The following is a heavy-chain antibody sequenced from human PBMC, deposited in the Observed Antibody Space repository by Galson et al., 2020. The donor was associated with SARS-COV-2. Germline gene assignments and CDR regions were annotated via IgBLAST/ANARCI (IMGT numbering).Heavy chain of an antibody. CDR1: GTSISGFY. D-gene: IGHD3-10*01. CDR3: ARGGTRVRGGMDV. CDR2: VWFSGTT. Sequence: ETSETLSLTCSVSGTSISGFYWSWVQQPPGKGLEWIGYVWFSGTTSYNPSLKSRVAISVDTSKNQFSLKLSSVTAADTAVYYCARGGTRVRGGMDVWGQGTTVTVSS. J-gene: IGHJ6*02. V-gene: IGHV4-59*01.